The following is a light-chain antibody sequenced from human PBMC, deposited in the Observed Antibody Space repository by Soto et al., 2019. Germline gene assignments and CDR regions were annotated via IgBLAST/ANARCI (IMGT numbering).Light chain of an antibody. CDR3: QQYNSYVMYT. V-gene: IGKV1-5*01. J-gene: IGKJ2*01. Sequence: DIQMTQSPSTLSASVGDRVTITCRASQSISSWLAWYQQKPGKAPKLLIYDASSLESGVPSSFSGSGSGTEYTLTISSLQPDDFATYYCQQYNSYVMYTFGQGTKLEIK. CDR1: QSISSW. CDR2: DAS.